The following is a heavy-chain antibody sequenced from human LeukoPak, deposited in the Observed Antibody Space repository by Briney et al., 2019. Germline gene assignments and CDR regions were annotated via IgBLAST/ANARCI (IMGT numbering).Heavy chain of an antibody. V-gene: IGHV1-69*04. Sequence: SVKVSCKASGGTFSSYTISWVRQAPGQGLEWMGRISPILGIANYAQKFQGRVTITADKSTTTAYMELSSLRSEDTAVYYCARDYYYDSSGYYDRARPFDYWGQGTLVTVSS. CDR2: ISPILGIA. CDR3: ARDYYYDSSGYYDRARPFDY. J-gene: IGHJ4*02. CDR1: GGTFSSYT. D-gene: IGHD3-22*01.